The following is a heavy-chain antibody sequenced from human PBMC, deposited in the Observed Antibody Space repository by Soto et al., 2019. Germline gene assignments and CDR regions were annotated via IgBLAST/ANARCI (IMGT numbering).Heavy chain of an antibody. CDR1: GFTFSYHA. Sequence: QVQLVESGGGVVQPGRSLRLSCAASGFTFSYHALNWVRQAPGKGLEWVAVISYDGDNKYIAESVKGRFTISRDTSKNTMYLQMNSLRTEDTAMYFCARGTTTSAFSAMDVWGQGTTVTVSS. CDR2: ISYDGDNK. J-gene: IGHJ6*02. CDR3: ARGTTTSAFSAMDV. V-gene: IGHV3-30-3*01. D-gene: IGHD1-1*01.